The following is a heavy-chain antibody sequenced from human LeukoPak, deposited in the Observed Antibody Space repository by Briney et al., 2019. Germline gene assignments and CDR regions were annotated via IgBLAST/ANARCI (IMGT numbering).Heavy chain of an antibody. V-gene: IGHV1-69*04. CDR1: GGTFGSYA. CDR2: ITPIAAVA. D-gene: IGHD2/OR15-2a*01. CDR3: AREAGLGTFFGSPPTPFDN. Sequence: SVTVSCKISGGTFGSYAISWVRQAPGQGLEWMGRITPIAAVAGYAQKFQGRVSITADKSTSTAYMELSSLRSEDTAVYYCAREAGLGTFFGSPPTPFDNWGQGTLVIVSS. J-gene: IGHJ4*02.